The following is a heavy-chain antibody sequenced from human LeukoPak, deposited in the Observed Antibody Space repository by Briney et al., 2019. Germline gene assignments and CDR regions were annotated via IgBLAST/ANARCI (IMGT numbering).Heavy chain of an antibody. J-gene: IGHJ4*02. CDR2: IKSSGDTT. D-gene: IGHD6-13*01. CDR3: ARGGMAAAAN. CDR1: GYTSTNFY. Sequence: ASVKVSCKASGYTSTNFYLHWVRQVPGQGLEWMGVIKSSGDTTYYAQKLQGGVTMTRDTSTTTVYMELSSLTSEDTAVYFCARGGMAAAANWGQGTLVTVSS. V-gene: IGHV1-46*04.